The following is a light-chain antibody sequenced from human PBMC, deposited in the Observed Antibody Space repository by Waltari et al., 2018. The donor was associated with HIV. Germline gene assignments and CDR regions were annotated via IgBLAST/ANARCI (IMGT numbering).Light chain of an antibody. CDR3: MQSLQIPLT. V-gene: IGKV2-28*01. CDR2: LGS. J-gene: IGKJ4*01. CDR1: QSLLHSSGFNY. Sequence: VLPQSPLSLPVVPGEPASLSSTSPQSLLHSSGFNYLDWYLQRPGQSPQLLIYLGSHRASGVSDRFSGGGSGTHFTLNLTRVEAEDVGVYFCMQSLQIPLTFGGGTKV.